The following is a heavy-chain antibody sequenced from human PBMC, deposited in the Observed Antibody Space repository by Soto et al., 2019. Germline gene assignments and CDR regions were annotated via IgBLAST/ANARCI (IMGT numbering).Heavy chain of an antibody. J-gene: IGHJ5*02. Sequence: QVHLVQSGAEVKKPGASVKVSCKASGYSFTDYYMHWVRQAPGQGLEWMGWINTKTGGTNYAQRVQGRVTMTGDTSITTAYMELSRLRSDGTAVYYCARVGPTGWFDPWGQGTVVTVSS. CDR1: GYSFTDYY. CDR2: INTKTGGT. V-gene: IGHV1-2*02. CDR3: ARVGPTGWFDP.